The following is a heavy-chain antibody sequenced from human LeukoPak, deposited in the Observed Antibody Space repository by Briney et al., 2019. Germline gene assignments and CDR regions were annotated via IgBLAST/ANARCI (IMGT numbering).Heavy chain of an antibody. V-gene: IGHV4-38-2*01. CDR2: IYHTGST. J-gene: IGHJ4*02. CDR3: ASGGTAVVMALTYYFDT. D-gene: IGHD3-22*01. Sequence: SETLSLTCAVSGYSISSGYYWGWIRQPPGKGLEWIGSIYHTGSTYYNPSLQSRVTISLDSPKNQFSLKLTSVTAADTAVFYCASGGTAVVMALTYYFDTWGQGTPVTVSS. CDR1: GYSISSGYY.